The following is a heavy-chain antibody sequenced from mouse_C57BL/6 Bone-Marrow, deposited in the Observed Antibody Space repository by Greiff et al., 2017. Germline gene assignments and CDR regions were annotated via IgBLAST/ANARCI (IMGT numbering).Heavy chain of an antibody. V-gene: IGHV5-16*01. D-gene: IGHD2-5*01. CDR1: GFTFSDYY. Sequence: EVKLMESEGGLVQPGSSMKLSCTASGFTFSDYYMAWVRQVPEKGLEWVANINYDGSSTYYLDSLKSRFIISRDNAKNILYLQMSSMKSEETATDYCARVGIYSNYGWYFDVWGTGTTVTVSS. CDR3: ARVGIYSNYGWYFDV. CDR2: INYDGSST. J-gene: IGHJ1*03.